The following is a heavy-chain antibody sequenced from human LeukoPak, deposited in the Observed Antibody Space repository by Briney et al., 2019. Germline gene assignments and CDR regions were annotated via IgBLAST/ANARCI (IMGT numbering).Heavy chain of an antibody. Sequence: GGSLRLSCVASRFIFSVYGMHWVRQAPGKGLEWVAFMSYDENTEYYIDSVKGRFTISRDNSKNTLFLQLNNPRPEDTGVYYCARDGSTNSQNWFDPWGQGTLVIVSS. CDR2: MSYDENTE. V-gene: IGHV3-33*05. CDR1: RFIFSVYG. D-gene: IGHD2-8*01. CDR3: ARDGSTNSQNWFDP. J-gene: IGHJ5*02.